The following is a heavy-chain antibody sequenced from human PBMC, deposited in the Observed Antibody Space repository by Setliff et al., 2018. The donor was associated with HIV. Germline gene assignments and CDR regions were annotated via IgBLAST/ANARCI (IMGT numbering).Heavy chain of an antibody. D-gene: IGHD2-21*01. CDR2: IHYRGST. V-gene: IGHV4-59*11. CDR1: GGPIRSHY. Sequence: PSETLSLTCSVSGGPIRSHYWNWIRQSPGKGLEWIGYIHYRGSTNYNPSLKSRVIISVDMSKNQLSLKLTSVTAADTAVYYCARDFEASYCGGDCYSGWFDSWGQGILVTVSS. CDR3: ARDFEASYCGGDCYSGWFDS. J-gene: IGHJ5*01.